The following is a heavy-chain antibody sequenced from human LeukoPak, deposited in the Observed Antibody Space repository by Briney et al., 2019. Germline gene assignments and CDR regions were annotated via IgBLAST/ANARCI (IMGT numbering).Heavy chain of an antibody. CDR1: GYTFSSYG. CDR2: INIYNGNT. V-gene: IGHV1-18*01. J-gene: IGHJ4*02. D-gene: IGHD3-22*01. Sequence: GASVKVSCKASGYTFSSYGISWVRQAPGQGLEWMGGINIYNGNTNYAQKLQGRVTMTTDISTSTAYMELRSLRSDDTAVYYCARDPVKYYYDTSGSNFDYWGQGTLVTVSS. CDR3: ARDPVKYYYDTSGSNFDY.